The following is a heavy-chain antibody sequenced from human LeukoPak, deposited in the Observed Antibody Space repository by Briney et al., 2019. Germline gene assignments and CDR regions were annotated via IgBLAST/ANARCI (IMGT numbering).Heavy chain of an antibody. V-gene: IGHV4-39*07. CDR1: GGSISSSSYY. J-gene: IGHJ4*02. CDR3: ARARGYYYEARFDY. Sequence: SETLSLTCTVSGGSISSSSYYWGWIRQPPGKGLEWIGSIYYSGSTYYNPSLKSRVTISVDTSKNQFSLKLSSVTAADTAVYYCARARGYYYEARFDYWGQGTLVTVSS. D-gene: IGHD3-22*01. CDR2: IYYSGST.